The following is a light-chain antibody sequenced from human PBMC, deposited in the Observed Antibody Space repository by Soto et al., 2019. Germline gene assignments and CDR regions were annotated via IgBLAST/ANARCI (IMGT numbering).Light chain of an antibody. Sequence: DIQMTQSPSSLSASVGARVTITCQASQDISNYLNWYQQKPGQAPKLLIYDASNLETGVPSRFSGSGSGTDFTITISSLQPADIETYYCQPYDNLLPLFGGGTTGEIK. J-gene: IGKJ4*01. V-gene: IGKV1-33*01. CDR1: QDISNY. CDR3: QPYDNLLPL. CDR2: DAS.